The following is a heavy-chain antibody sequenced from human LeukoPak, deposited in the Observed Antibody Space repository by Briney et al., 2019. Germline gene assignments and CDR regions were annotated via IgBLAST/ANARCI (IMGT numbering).Heavy chain of an antibody. Sequence: SVKVSCKASGGTFSSYAISWVRQAPGQGLEWMGGIIPILGTANYAQKFQGRVTITADESTSTAYMELSSLRSEDTAVYYCARDGTSYYDSSGQSPFDYWGQGTLVTVSS. CDR3: ARDGTSYYDSSGQSPFDY. CDR1: GGTFSSYA. CDR2: IIPILGTA. J-gene: IGHJ4*02. V-gene: IGHV1-69*13. D-gene: IGHD3-22*01.